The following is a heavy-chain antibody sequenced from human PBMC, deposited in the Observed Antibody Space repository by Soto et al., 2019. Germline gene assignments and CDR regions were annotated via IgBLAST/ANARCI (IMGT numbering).Heavy chain of an antibody. CDR1: GFTFDDCA. CDR3: VKDESINWYSGHFRH. Sequence: LRLSCAASGFTFDDCAMHWVRQVPGKGLEWVSGINWNSGSIGYGDSVKGRFAISRDNAKNSLHLQMNSLSAEDTAFYYCVKDESINWYSGHFRHWGQGTLVTVSS. V-gene: IGHV3-9*01. J-gene: IGHJ1*01. D-gene: IGHD6-13*01. CDR2: INWNSGSI.